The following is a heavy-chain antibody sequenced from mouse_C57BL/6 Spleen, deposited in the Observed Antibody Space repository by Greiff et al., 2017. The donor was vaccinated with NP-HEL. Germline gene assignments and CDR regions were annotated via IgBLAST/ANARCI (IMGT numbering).Heavy chain of an antibody. Sequence: VKLMESGAELVRPGTSVKMSCKASGYTFTNYWIGWAKQRPGHGLEWIGDIYPGGGYTNYNEKFKGKATLTADKSSSTAYMQFSSLTSEDSAIYYCARADSAGYEDYYAMDYWGQGTSVTVSS. D-gene: IGHD3-2*02. CDR1: GYTFTNYW. V-gene: IGHV1-63*01. CDR3: ARADSAGYEDYYAMDY. CDR2: IYPGGGYT. J-gene: IGHJ4*01.